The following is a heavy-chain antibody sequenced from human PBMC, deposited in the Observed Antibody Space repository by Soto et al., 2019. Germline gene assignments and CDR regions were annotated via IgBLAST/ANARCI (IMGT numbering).Heavy chain of an antibody. CDR1: GYTFTNYA. CDR3: ATDGVVAANINFEY. CDR2: INGGNGNT. V-gene: IGHV1-3*01. Sequence: GGPVKVCCKASGYTFTNYARHWVGQARGQRLEWMGSINGGNGNTKYSQKLQDRVTITRDTSASTAYMELSSLRSEDTAVYYCATDGVVAANINFEYWRQGTLVIVSS. D-gene: IGHD5-12*01. J-gene: IGHJ4*02.